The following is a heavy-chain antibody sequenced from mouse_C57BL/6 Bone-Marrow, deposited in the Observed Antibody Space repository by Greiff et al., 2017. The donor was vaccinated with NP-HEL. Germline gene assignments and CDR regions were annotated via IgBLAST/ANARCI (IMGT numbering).Heavy chain of an antibody. J-gene: IGHJ1*03. Sequence: VQLQQSGAELVRPGASVTLSCKASGYTFTDYEMHWVKQTPVHGLEWIGAIDPETGGTAYNQKFKGKAILTADKSSSTAYMESRSLTCEDAAVYYSTRDRDVWGTGTTVTVSS. V-gene: IGHV1-15*01. CDR2: IDPETGGT. CDR1: GYTFTDYE. CDR3: TRDRDV.